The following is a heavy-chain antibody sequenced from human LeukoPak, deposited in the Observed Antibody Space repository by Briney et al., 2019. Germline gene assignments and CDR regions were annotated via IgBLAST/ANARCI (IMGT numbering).Heavy chain of an antibody. CDR1: GGSISSGSYY. J-gene: IGHJ3*02. D-gene: IGHD2-21*01. CDR3: ARDFSYSDGDAFDI. CDR2: IYTSGST. V-gene: IGHV4-61*02. Sequence: PSQTLSLTCTVSGGSISSGSYYWSWIRQPAGKGLEWIGRIYTSGSTNYNPSLRSRVTISVDTSKNQFSLRLSSVTAADTAVYYCARDFSYSDGDAFDIWGQGTMVTVSS.